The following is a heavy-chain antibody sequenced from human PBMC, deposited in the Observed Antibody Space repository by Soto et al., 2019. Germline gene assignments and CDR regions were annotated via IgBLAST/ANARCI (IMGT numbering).Heavy chain of an antibody. V-gene: IGHV4-61*01. D-gene: IGHD3-22*01. CDR3: ATNPSGYYYGGPFRDNLFDP. CDR1: GGSVSSSSYY. Sequence: PSETLSLTCTVSGGSVSSSSYYWYWIRQSPGKGLGWIGYIYYNDKTNYNPPLKSRVTISVDTSKNQFSLKLTSVTAADTAVYYCATNPSGYYYGGPFRDNLFDPWGQGTLVTVSS. J-gene: IGHJ5*02. CDR2: IYYNDKT.